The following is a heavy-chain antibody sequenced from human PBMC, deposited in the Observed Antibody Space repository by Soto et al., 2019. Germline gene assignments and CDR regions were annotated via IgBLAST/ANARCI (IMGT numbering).Heavy chain of an antibody. CDR3: ARVFLTTVTIPGWCDP. Sequence: QVQLVQSGAEVKKPGASVKVSCKASGYTFTSYDISWVRQVPGQGLEWMGWISVYKGNTNYAQKLQGRVTMTTDTSTSTAYMELRSLRSDDTAVYYCARVFLTTVTIPGWCDPWGQGTLVTVSS. V-gene: IGHV1-18*01. J-gene: IGHJ5*02. CDR2: ISVYKGNT. D-gene: IGHD4-17*01. CDR1: GYTFTSYD.